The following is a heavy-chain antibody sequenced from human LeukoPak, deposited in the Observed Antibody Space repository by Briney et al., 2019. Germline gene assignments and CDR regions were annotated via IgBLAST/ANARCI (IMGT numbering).Heavy chain of an antibody. CDR2: IYYSGST. J-gene: IGHJ3*01. V-gene: IGHV4-59*01. D-gene: IGHD2-15*01. CDR3: ATRYCSGGSCYRNDAFAL. Sequence: PSETLSLTCAVYGGSISSYYWSWIRQPPGKGLEWMGYIYYSGSTNYNPSLKSRVTISVDTSKNQFSLKLSSVTAADTAVYYCATRYCSGGSCYRNDAFALWGQGPMVTVSS. CDR1: GGSISSYY.